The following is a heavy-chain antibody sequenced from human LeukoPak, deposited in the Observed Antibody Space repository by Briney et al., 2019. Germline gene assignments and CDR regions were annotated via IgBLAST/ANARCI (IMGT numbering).Heavy chain of an antibody. J-gene: IGHJ4*02. D-gene: IGHD3-3*01. CDR1: GGSISSYY. CDR3: ARVRANYDFWSGYYLDY. CDR2: IYYSGST. Sequence: SETLSLTCTLSGGSISSYYWSWIRQPPGKRLEWIGYIYYSGSTNYNPSLKSRVTISVDTSKNQFSLKLSSVTAADTAVYYCARVRANYDFWSGYYLDYWGQGTLVTVSS. V-gene: IGHV4-59*01.